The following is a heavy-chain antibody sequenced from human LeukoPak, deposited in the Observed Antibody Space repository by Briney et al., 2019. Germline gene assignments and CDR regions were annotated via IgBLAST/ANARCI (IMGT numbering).Heavy chain of an antibody. CDR3: ARATMIVVGDAFDI. CDR1: GGSISSGSYY. J-gene: IGHJ3*02. CDR2: IYTSGST. V-gene: IGHV4-61*02. Sequence: SETLSLTCTVSGGSISSGSYYWSWIRQPAGKGLEWIGRIYTSGSTNYNPSLKSRVTISVDTSKNQFSLKLSSVTAADTAVYYCARATMIVVGDAFDIWGQGTMVTVPS. D-gene: IGHD3-22*01.